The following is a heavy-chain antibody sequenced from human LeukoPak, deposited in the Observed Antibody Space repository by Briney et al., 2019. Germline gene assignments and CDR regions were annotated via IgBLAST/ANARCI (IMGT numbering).Heavy chain of an antibody. CDR2: VNGDGSTT. J-gene: IGHJ4*02. CDR1: GFTFSSYW. D-gene: IGHD1-26*01. Sequence: GGSLRLSCAASGFTFSSYWMHWVRQAPGKGLVWVSRVNGDGSTTTYADSVKGRFTISRDNSKNTLYLQMNSLRPEDTAVYSCAKDSRSGSPRAFDSWGQGTLVIVSS. V-gene: IGHV3-74*01. CDR3: AKDSRSGSPRAFDS.